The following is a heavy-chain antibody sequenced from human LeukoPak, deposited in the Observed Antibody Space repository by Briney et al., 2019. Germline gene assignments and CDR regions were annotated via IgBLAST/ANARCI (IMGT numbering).Heavy chain of an antibody. CDR3: ARGRIAVAGNLDY. D-gene: IGHD6-13*01. Sequence: PGGSLRCSCAASGFTFSSYSMIWVRPAQGQGREGVSSISSSSSNYEYAVQGKRRFTITRANAKNSLYLQMNSLRAEDTAVYYCARGRIAVAGNLDYWGQGTLVTVSS. CDR1: GFTFSSYS. CDR2: ISSSSSNY. J-gene: IGHJ4*02. V-gene: IGHV3-21*01.